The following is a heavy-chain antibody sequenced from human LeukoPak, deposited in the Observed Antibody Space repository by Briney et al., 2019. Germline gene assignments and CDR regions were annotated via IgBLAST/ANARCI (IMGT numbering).Heavy chain of an antibody. Sequence: SGGSLRLSCAASRFTFSGYWMSWVRQAPGKGLEWVANIKQDASEKYYVESVKGRFTISRDNAKNSLDLQMNSLRAEDTAVYYCARGGGWYATFTCFDYWGQGTLVTVSS. CDR2: IKQDASEK. V-gene: IGHV3-7*01. J-gene: IGHJ4*02. CDR1: RFTFSGYW. CDR3: ARGGGWYATFTCFDY. D-gene: IGHD6-19*01.